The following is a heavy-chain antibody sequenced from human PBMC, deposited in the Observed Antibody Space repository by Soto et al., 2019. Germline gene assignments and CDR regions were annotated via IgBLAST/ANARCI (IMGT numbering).Heavy chain of an antibody. CDR3: ARQLGSPSAGDFDY. Sequence: EVQLVESGGGLVQPGGSLRLSCAASNFTFSRYSMNWFRQAPGKGLEWVSYISSSTNTIYYADSVKGRFTISRDNAKSSLYLQMKSLRDEDTGVYYCARQLGSPSAGDFDYWGQGTLVTVSS. D-gene: IGHD3-3*02. J-gene: IGHJ4*02. CDR1: NFTFSRYS. V-gene: IGHV3-48*02. CDR2: ISSSTNTI.